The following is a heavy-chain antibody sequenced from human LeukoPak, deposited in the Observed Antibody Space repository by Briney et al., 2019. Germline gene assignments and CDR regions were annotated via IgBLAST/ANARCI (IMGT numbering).Heavy chain of an antibody. CDR1: GGSISSYY. D-gene: IGHD6-19*01. J-gene: IGHJ6*03. Sequence: SETLSLTCTVSGGSISSYYWSWIRQPPGKGLEWIGYIYYSGSTNYNPSLKSRVTISVDTSKNQFSLKLSSVTAADTAVYYCARSVSGWFNYYYYYMDVWGKGTTVTIS. V-gene: IGHV4-59*01. CDR2: IYYSGST. CDR3: ARSVSGWFNYYYYYMDV.